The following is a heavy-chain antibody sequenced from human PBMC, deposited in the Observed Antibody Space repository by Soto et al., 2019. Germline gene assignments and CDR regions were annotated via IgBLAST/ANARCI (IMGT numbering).Heavy chain of an antibody. Sequence: ASVKVSCKVSGYTLTELSMHWVRQAPGKGLEWMGGFDPEDGETIYAQKFQGRVTMTEDTSTDTAYMELSSLRSEDTAVYYCATAVGGSSTSCCTGYYYYGMDVWGQGTTVTAP. J-gene: IGHJ6*02. CDR3: ATAVGGSSTSCCTGYYYYGMDV. CDR2: FDPEDGET. CDR1: GYTLTELS. V-gene: IGHV1-24*01. D-gene: IGHD2-2*01.